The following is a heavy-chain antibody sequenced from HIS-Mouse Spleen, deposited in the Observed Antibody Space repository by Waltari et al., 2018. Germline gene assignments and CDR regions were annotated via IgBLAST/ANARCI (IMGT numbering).Heavy chain of an antibody. CDR3: AKLRSRPDAFDI. D-gene: IGHD2-2*01. J-gene: IGHJ3*02. CDR1: GFTFDDYA. CDR2: ISWNSGSI. V-gene: IGHV3-9*01. Sequence: EVQLVESGGGLVQPGRSLRLSCAASGFTFDDYAMHWVRQAPGKGLEWVSGISWNSGSIGNADSVKGRFTISRDNAKNSLYLQMNSLRAEDTALYYCAKLRSRPDAFDIWGQGTMVTVSS.